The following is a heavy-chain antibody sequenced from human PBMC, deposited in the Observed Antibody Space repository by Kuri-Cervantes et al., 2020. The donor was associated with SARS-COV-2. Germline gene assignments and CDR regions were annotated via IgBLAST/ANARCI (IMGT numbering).Heavy chain of an antibody. CDR3: ARGYSAITMIVVVMTSVSYYLDY. Sequence: ESLKISCAVYGGSFSGYSWTWIRQSPGKGLEWIGEINHSGRTKYNPTLKSRVTISVDTSKNQFALKLSSVTAADTAVYYCARGYSAITMIVVVMTSVSYYLDYCGQGTLVTVSS. V-gene: IGHV4-34*01. D-gene: IGHD3-22*01. J-gene: IGHJ4*02. CDR2: INHSGRT. CDR1: GGSFSGYS.